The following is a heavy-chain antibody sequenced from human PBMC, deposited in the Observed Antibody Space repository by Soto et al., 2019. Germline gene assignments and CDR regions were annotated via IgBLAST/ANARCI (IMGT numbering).Heavy chain of an antibody. Sequence: QVQLHESRPGLVKPSQTLSLTCTVSGGSVSSGGYYWRWIRQFPGKGLEWIGSIYYSGSSYYNPSLKSRVTISVDTSKNQFSLKLSFVTAADTAMYYCARDLGNWDAFDYWGQGALVTVSS. CDR3: ARDLGNWDAFDY. J-gene: IGHJ4*02. CDR1: GGSVSSGGYY. CDR2: IYYSGSS. V-gene: IGHV4-31*03. D-gene: IGHD7-27*01.